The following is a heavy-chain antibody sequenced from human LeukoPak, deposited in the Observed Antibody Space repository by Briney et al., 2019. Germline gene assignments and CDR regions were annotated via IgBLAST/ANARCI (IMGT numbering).Heavy chain of an antibody. CDR2: IYYSGSA. CDR3: ARDVDYYGSGSYLY. Sequence: PSETLSLTCTVSGGSISSYYWSWIRQPPGKRLVWIGYIYYSGSANYNPSLKSRVTISVDTSKNQFSLKLSSVTAADTAVYYCARDVDYYGSGSYLYWGQGTLVTVSS. V-gene: IGHV4-59*01. CDR1: GGSISSYY. J-gene: IGHJ4*02. D-gene: IGHD3-10*01.